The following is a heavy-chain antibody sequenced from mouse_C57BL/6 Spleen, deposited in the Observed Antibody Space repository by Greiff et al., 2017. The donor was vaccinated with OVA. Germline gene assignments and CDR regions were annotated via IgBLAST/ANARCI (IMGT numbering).Heavy chain of an antibody. V-gene: IGHV2-2*01. CDR1: GFSLTSYG. CDR2: IWSGGST. D-gene: IGHD2-1*01. J-gene: IGHJ3*01. CDR3: ARMDGNLAWFAY. Sequence: VKLMESGPGLVQPSQSLSITCTVSGFSLTSYGVHWVRQSPGKGLEWLGVIWSGGSTDYNAAFISRLSISKDNSKSQVFFKMNSLQADDTAIYYCARMDGNLAWFAYWGQGTLVTVSA.